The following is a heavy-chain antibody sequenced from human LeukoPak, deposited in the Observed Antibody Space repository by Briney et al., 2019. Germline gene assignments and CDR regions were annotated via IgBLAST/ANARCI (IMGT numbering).Heavy chain of an antibody. J-gene: IGHJ4*02. D-gene: IGHD3-22*01. Sequence: PGGSLRLSCAASGFTFKNYWMSWVRQAPGKGLEWVANIKQDGSEKYYEDSVKGRFTISRDNARNTLFLQMDSLRAEDTAVYYCARESVRRISMRSKGFFDYWGRGTRVTVSS. CDR2: IKQDGSEK. CDR1: GFTFKNYW. CDR3: ARESVRRISMRSKGFFDY. V-gene: IGHV3-7*01.